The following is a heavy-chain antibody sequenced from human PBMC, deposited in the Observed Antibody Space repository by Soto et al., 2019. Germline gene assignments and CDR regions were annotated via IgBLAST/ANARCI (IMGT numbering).Heavy chain of an antibody. Sequence: QLQLQESGPGLVKPSETLSLTCTVSGGSVSSSSYYWGWIRQPPGKGLEWIGSIYYSGSTYYNPSLKSRVTISVDTSKNQSPLELSSVTAADTAVYYCARTGSHGERGNYYYYYGMDVWGQGTTVTVSS. CDR1: GGSVSSSSYY. V-gene: IGHV4-39*01. D-gene: IGHD3-16*01. CDR2: IYYSGST. J-gene: IGHJ6*02. CDR3: ARTGSHGERGNYYYYYGMDV.